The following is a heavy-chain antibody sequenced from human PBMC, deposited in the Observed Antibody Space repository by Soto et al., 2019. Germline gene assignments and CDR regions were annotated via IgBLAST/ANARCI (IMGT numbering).Heavy chain of an antibody. CDR1: GFTLSSYA. Sequence: PGGSLRLSCAASGFTLSSYAMSWVRQAPGKGREWVSAISGNGISTYYADSVKGRFTISRDNSKNILYLQMNSLRADDTAVYYCAKEVTSGSYSHYYYGLDVWGQGTTVTVSS. CDR3: AKEVTSGSYSHYYYGLDV. J-gene: IGHJ6*02. D-gene: IGHD1-26*01. V-gene: IGHV3-23*01. CDR2: ISGNGIST.